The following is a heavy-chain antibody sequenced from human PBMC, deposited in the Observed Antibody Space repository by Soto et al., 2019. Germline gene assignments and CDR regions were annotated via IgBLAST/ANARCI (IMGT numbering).Heavy chain of an antibody. CDR3: ARGGYYDSSGYYVIDY. J-gene: IGHJ4*02. V-gene: IGHV1-69*06. D-gene: IGHD3-22*01. CDR2: IIPIFGTA. CDR1: GGTFSSYA. Sequence: SVKVSCKASGGTFSSYAISWVRQAPGQGLEWMGGIIPIFGTANYAQKFQGRVTITADKSTSTAYMELSSLRSEDTAVYYCARGGYYDSSGYYVIDYWGQGTLVTVSS.